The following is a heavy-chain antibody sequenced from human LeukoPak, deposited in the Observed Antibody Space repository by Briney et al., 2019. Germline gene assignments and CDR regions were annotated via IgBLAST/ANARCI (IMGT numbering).Heavy chain of an antibody. CDR3: ARGQAGRDAFDI. CDR2: IYYSGST. J-gene: IGHJ3*02. V-gene: IGHV4-59*01. D-gene: IGHD6-19*01. Sequence: SEILSLTCTVSGGSISSYYWSWIRQPPGKGLEWIGYIYYSGSTNYNPSLKSRVTISVDTSKNQFSLKLSSVTAADTAVYYCARGQAGRDAFDIWGQGTMVTVSS. CDR1: GGSISSYY.